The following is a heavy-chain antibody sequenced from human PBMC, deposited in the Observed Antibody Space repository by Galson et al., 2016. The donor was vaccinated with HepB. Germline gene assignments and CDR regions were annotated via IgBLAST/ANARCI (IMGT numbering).Heavy chain of an antibody. V-gene: IGHV3-7*05. CDR1: GFTFSNYW. CDR3: ACPTGGNWTDY. D-gene: IGHD1-1*01. Sequence: SLRLSCAASGFTFSNYWMSWVRQAPGKGLEWVANIKQDGSEKYYVDSVKGRFTISRDNAKNSLYLQMNSLRVEDTAVYYCACPTGGNWTDYWGQGTLVTVSS. CDR2: IKQDGSEK. J-gene: IGHJ4*02.